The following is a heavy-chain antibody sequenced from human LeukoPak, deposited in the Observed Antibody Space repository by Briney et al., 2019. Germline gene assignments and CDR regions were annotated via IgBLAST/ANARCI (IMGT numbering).Heavy chain of an antibody. V-gene: IGHV3-48*03. Sequence: GGSLRLSCAASAFTFSSYEMNWVRQAPGKGLEWVSYISSSGSTIYYADSVKGRFTISRDNAKNSLYLQMNSLRAEDTAVYYCARLSALYYYYYYGMDVWGKGTTVTVSS. CDR2: ISSSGSTI. CDR1: AFTFSSYE. J-gene: IGHJ6*04. CDR3: ARLSALYYYYYYGMDV.